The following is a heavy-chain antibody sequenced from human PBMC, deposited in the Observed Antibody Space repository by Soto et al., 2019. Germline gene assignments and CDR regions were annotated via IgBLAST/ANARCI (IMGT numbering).Heavy chain of an antibody. Sequence: SETQSLSTTVSGGSIGIRGCCWGWIRQPPGKGLEWIGSIYYSGSTYYNPSLKSRVTISVDTSKNQFSLKLSSVTAADTAVYYCARRPVTTVTDFDYWGQGTLVTVSS. CDR3: ARRPVTTVTDFDY. CDR1: GGSIGIRGCC. D-gene: IGHD4-17*01. CDR2: IYYSGST. V-gene: IGHV4-39*01. J-gene: IGHJ4*02.